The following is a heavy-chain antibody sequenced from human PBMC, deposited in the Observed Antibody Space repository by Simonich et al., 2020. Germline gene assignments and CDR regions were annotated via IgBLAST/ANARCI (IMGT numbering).Heavy chain of an antibody. J-gene: IGHJ1*01. V-gene: IGHV1-2*02. D-gene: IGHD6-13*01. CDR3: ARSHIAAAGTGYFQH. Sequence: QVQLVQSGAEVKKPGASVKVSCKASGYTFTGYYMHWVRQAPGQGLEWRGWINPNRGGTNEAQKLQGRVTMTRDTSISTAYMELSRLRSDDTAVYYCARSHIAAAGTGYFQHWGQGTLVTVSS. CDR1: GYTFTGYY. CDR2: INPNRGGT.